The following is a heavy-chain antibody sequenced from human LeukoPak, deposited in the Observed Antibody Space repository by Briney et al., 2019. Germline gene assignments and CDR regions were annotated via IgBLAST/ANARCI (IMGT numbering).Heavy chain of an antibody. CDR1: GFTFSSYA. V-gene: IGHV3-30-3*01. Sequence: GSLRLSCAASGFTFSSYAMHWVRQAPGKGLEWVAVISYDGSNKYYADSVKGRFTISRDNSKNTLYLQMNSLRAEDTAVYYCARVQYGGNSGGAGYWGQGTLVTVSS. CDR2: ISYDGSNK. J-gene: IGHJ4*02. D-gene: IGHD4-23*01. CDR3: ARVQYGGNSGGAGY.